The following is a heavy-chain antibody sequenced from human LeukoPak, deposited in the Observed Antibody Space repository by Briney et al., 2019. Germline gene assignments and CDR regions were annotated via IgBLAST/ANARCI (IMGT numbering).Heavy chain of an antibody. Sequence: GRSLRLSCAASGFTFSSYGMHWVRQAPGKGLEWVSSLISGSTYIYYADSVKGRFTISRDNAKNSLYLQMNSLRAEDTAVYYCARDGYYYDSSNFDYWGQGTLVTVSS. J-gene: IGHJ4*02. CDR1: GFTFSSYG. CDR3: ARDGYYYDSSNFDY. D-gene: IGHD3-22*01. CDR2: LISGSTYI. V-gene: IGHV3-21*01.